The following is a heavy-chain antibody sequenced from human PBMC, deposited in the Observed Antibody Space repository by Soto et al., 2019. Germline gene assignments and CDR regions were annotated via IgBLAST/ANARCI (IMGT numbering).Heavy chain of an antibody. D-gene: IGHD2-15*01. CDR3: ARDRVDRYCSGGSCYRAWFDP. CDR1: GYTFTSYG. Sequence: QVQLVQSGAEVKKPGASVKVSCKASGYTFTSYGISWVRQAPGQGLEWMGWISAYNGNTNYAQKLQGRVTMTTVTSTSTAYMELRSLRSDDTAVYYCARDRVDRYCSGGSCYRAWFDPWGQGTLVTVSS. CDR2: ISAYNGNT. J-gene: IGHJ5*02. V-gene: IGHV1-18*01.